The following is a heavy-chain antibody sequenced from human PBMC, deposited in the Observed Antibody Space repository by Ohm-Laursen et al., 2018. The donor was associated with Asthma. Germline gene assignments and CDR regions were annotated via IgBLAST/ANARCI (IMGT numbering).Heavy chain of an antibody. D-gene: IGHD1-26*01. V-gene: IGHV3-21*01. CDR1: GFTFSSYA. Sequence: SLRLSCTASGFTFSSYAMSWVRQAPGKGLEWVASISTASSFIYYADSVRDRFTTSRDNARNSVYLQMNSLRAEDTALYYCARIGPEWELPGREYSLHHWGEGTLVTVSS. CDR2: ISTASSFI. J-gene: IGHJ1*01. CDR3: ARIGPEWELPGREYSLHH.